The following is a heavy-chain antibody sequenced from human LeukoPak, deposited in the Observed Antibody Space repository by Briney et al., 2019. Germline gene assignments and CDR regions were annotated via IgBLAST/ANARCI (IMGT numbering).Heavy chain of an antibody. CDR1: GGTFSSYA. Sequence: ASVKFSCKASGGTFSSYAISWVRQAPGQGLEWMGRIIPIVGIANYAQKFQGRVTITADKSTSTAYMELSSLRSEDTAVYYCARTLYYDILTGYYSPGYFDYWGQGTLVTVSS. CDR3: ARTLYYDILTGYYSPGYFDY. D-gene: IGHD3-9*01. V-gene: IGHV1-69*04. CDR2: IIPIVGIA. J-gene: IGHJ4*02.